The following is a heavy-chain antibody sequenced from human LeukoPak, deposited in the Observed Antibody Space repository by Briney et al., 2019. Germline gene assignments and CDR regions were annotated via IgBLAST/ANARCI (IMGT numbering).Heavy chain of an antibody. Sequence: SVKASCKASGGTFSSYAISWVRQAPGQGLEWMGRIIPIFGTANYAQKFQGRVTITTDESTSTAYMELSSLRSEDTAVCYCARDLEGLRNIDILTLWGQGTLVTVSS. CDR3: ARDLEGLRNIDILTL. CDR2: IIPIFGTA. J-gene: IGHJ4*02. V-gene: IGHV1-69*05. CDR1: GGTFSSYA. D-gene: IGHD3-9*01.